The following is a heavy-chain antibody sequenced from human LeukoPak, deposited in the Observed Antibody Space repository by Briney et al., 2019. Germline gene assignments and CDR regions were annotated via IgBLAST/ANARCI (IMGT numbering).Heavy chain of an antibody. Sequence: KESGPTLVKPTQTLTLTCTFSGFSLSTSGVGVGWIRQPPGKALEWLALIYWDDDKRYSPSLKSRLTITKDTSKNQVVPTMTNMDPVDTATYYCAHRLGSIAAAGTLYNWFDPWGQGTLVTVSS. D-gene: IGHD6-13*01. CDR2: IYWDDDK. J-gene: IGHJ5*02. CDR3: AHRLGSIAAAGTLYNWFDP. CDR1: GFSLSTSGVG. V-gene: IGHV2-5*02.